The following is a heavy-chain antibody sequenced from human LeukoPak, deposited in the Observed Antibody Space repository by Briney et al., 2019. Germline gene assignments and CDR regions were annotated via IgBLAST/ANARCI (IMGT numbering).Heavy chain of an antibody. CDR2: IYPGEGIYATATI. CDR3: ARDPTTVTTIFDS. V-gene: IGHV4-4*07. Sequence: PSETLSLTCSVSGVSISAYYWSWIRQSAGNRLEWIGRIYPGEGIYATATISYNPSFKSRVTMSGDTSKNQLSLKLSSVTAADTAVYYCARDPTTVTTIFDSWGQGILVTVSS. D-gene: IGHD4-4*01. CDR1: GVSISAYY. J-gene: IGHJ4*02.